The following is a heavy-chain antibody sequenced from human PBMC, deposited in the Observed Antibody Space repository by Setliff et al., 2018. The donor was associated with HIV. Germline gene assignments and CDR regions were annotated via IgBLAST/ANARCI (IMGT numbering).Heavy chain of an antibody. CDR2: IYYSGST. CDR3: ARGSGKITIYYYYMDV. V-gene: IGHV4-61*01. J-gene: IGHJ6*03. Sequence: KTSETLSLTCTVSGDSIRRNSYYWSWIRQPPGKGLEWIGYIYYSGSTNYNPSLKSRVTISVDTSKNQFSQKLSSVTAADTAVYYCARGSGKITIYYYYMDVWGKGTTVTVSS. D-gene: IGHD3-3*01. CDR1: GDSIRRNSYY.